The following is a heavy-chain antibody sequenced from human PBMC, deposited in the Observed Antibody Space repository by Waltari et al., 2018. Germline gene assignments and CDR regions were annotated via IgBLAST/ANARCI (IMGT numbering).Heavy chain of an antibody. CDR2: IYPGDSDT. Sequence: DVQLVQSGAEVKKPGESLKISCKASGYSFINYWVAWVRQMLGKGLEWMGIIYPGDSDTRYSPSFQGQVTMSVDKSINTAYLEWGSLKASDSGIYFCARQGYYYDRSGAFDYWGQGTQVTVS. CDR3: ARQGYYYDRSGAFDY. J-gene: IGHJ4*02. D-gene: IGHD3-22*01. CDR1: GYSFINYW. V-gene: IGHV5-51*01.